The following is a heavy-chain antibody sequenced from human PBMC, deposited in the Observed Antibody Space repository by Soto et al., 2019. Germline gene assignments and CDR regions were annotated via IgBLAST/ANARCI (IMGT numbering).Heavy chain of an antibody. Sequence: SVKVSCKASGGTFSSYAISWVRQAPGQGLEWMGGIIPIFGTANYAQKFQGRVTITADESTSTAYMELSSLRSEDTAVYYCAREASVIVVVVAAGVDAFDIWGQGTMSPSPQ. J-gene: IGHJ3*02. D-gene: IGHD2-15*01. V-gene: IGHV1-69*13. CDR2: IIPIFGTA. CDR3: AREASVIVVVVAAGVDAFDI. CDR1: GGTFSSYA.